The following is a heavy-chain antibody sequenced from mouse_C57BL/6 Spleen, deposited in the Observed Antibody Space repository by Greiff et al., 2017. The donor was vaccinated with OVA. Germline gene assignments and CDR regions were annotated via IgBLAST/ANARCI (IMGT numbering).Heavy chain of an antibody. J-gene: IGHJ3*01. CDR3: ARQTPFDYDGGY. V-gene: IGHV5-6*02. Sequence: DVMLVESGGDLVKPGGSLKLSCAASGFTFSSYGMSWVRQTPDKRLEWVATISSGGSYTYYPDSVKGRFTISRDNAKNTLYLQMSSLKSEDTAMYYCARQTPFDYDGGYWGQGTLVTVSA. CDR2: ISSGGSYT. CDR1: GFTFSSYG. D-gene: IGHD2-4*01.